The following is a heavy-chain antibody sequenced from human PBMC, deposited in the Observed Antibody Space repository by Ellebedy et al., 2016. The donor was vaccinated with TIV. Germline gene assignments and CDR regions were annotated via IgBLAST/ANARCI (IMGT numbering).Heavy chain of an antibody. Sequence: MPSETLSLTCTVSGGSMSGDYWSWIRQSQGKGLEWPGESFHSGGTVYNPSLKIRVTISVDTSKNQSSLNLTSVTAAYTAFYYCAIRPITIFGVTDAFDVWGQGTMVTVSS. V-gene: IGHV4-59*13. D-gene: IGHD3-3*01. CDR1: GGSMSGDY. CDR2: SFHSGGT. J-gene: IGHJ3*01. CDR3: AIRPITIFGVTDAFDV.